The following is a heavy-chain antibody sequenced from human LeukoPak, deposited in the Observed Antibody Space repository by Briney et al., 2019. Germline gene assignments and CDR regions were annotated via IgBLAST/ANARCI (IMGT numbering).Heavy chain of an antibody. V-gene: IGHV4-4*07. Sequence: KPSETLSLTCTVSGGSISSYYWSWIRQPAGKGLEWIGRIYTSGSTSYNPSLKSRVTMSVDTSKNQFSLKLSSVTAADTAVYYCARGANDFWSGYYGPWFDPWGQGTLVTVSS. CDR3: ARGANDFWSGYYGPWFDP. CDR1: GGSISSYY. J-gene: IGHJ5*02. D-gene: IGHD3-3*01. CDR2: IYTSGST.